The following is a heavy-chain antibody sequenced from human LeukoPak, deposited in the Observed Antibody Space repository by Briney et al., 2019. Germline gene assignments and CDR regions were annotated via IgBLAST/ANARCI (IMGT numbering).Heavy chain of an antibody. J-gene: IGHJ4*02. Sequence: PGGSLRLSCAASGFTFSSYAMSWVRQAPGKGLEWVSAISGNGGSTYYADSVKGRFTISRDNSKNTLYLQMNSLRAEDTAVYYCAKDLGPGCSSTSCYRVDTAMALDYWGQGTLVTVSS. CDR1: GFTFSSYA. CDR3: AKDLGPGCSSTSCYRVDTAMALDY. V-gene: IGHV3-23*01. D-gene: IGHD2-2*01. CDR2: ISGNGGST.